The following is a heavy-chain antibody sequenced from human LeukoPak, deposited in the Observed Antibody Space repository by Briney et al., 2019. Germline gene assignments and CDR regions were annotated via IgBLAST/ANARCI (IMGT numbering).Heavy chain of an antibody. CDR1: GGSISSSSYY. V-gene: IGHV4-31*03. CDR2: IYYSGST. D-gene: IGHD3-22*01. CDR3: ASHYYDSSGYYYDY. J-gene: IGHJ4*02. Sequence: PSETLSLTCTVSGGSISSSSYYWGWIRQHPGKGLEWIGYIYYSGSTYYNPSLKSRVTISVDTPKNQFSLKLSSVTAADTAVYYCASHYYDSSGYYYDYWGQGTLVTVSS.